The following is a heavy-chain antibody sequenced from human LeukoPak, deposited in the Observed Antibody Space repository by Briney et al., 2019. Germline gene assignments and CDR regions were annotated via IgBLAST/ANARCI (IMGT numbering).Heavy chain of an antibody. J-gene: IGHJ5*02. D-gene: IGHD2-21*02. CDR2: INTDNGNT. V-gene: IGHV1-18*01. Sequence: GASVKVSCKASGYTFNTYGISWVRQAPGQRPAWMGWINTDNGNTKYAQKFQGRVTMTTDTSTSTAYMELSSLRSDDTAVYYCARKGCTGDCYRFDPWGQGTLVTVSS. CDR3: ARKGCTGDCYRFDP. CDR1: GYTFNTYG.